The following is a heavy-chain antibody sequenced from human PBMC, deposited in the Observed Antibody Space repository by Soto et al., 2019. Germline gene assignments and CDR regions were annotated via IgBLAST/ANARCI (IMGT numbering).Heavy chain of an antibody. J-gene: IGHJ6*02. D-gene: IGHD6-19*01. CDR1: GYSFTTYW. CDR3: ARVPDSSLGTMDV. Sequence: EVQMEQSGAELKKPGESLKISCKGSGYSFTTYWIGWVRQLPGQGLEWMGVMFPGDSDTRYSPSFQGQVTMLADPSTHTAYLEWSSLKAADSAMYYCARVPDSSLGTMDVWGQGTTVTVSS. CDR2: MFPGDSDT. V-gene: IGHV5-51*01.